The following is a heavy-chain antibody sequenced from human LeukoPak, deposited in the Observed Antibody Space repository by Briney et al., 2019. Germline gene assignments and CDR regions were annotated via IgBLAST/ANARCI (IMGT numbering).Heavy chain of an antibody. Sequence: GGSLRLSCAASGFTFSSYAMHWVRQAPGKGLEWVAVISYDGTNKYYADSVKGRFTISRDTPKNTLYLQMNSLRAEDAAVYYCAKAPVTSCRGAFCYPFDYWGQGTLVTVSS. D-gene: IGHD2-15*01. CDR3: AKAPVTSCRGAFCYPFDY. CDR1: GFTFSSYA. V-gene: IGHV3-30*04. J-gene: IGHJ4*02. CDR2: ISYDGTNK.